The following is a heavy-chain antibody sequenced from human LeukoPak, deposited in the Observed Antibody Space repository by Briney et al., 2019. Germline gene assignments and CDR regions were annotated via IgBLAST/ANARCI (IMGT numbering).Heavy chain of an antibody. D-gene: IGHD6-13*01. CDR2: ISGSGGST. CDR3: AKDPRVGSSWYNSYYFDY. V-gene: IGHV3-23*01. J-gene: IGHJ4*02. Sequence: GGSLRLSCAASGFTFSSYAMSWVRQAPGKGLEWVSAISGSGGSTCYADSVKGRFTISRDNSKNTLYLQMNSLRAEDTAVYYCAKDPRVGSSWYNSYYFDYWGQGTLVTVSS. CDR1: GFTFSSYA.